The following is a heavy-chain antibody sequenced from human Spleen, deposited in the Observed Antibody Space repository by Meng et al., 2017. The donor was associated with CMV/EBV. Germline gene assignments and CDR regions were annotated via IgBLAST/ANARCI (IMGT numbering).Heavy chain of an antibody. Sequence: GGSLRLSCTTSGFTFADYAVNWVRQAPGQGLEWVGFIRGTTFGGTTSYAASVNGRFIISRDDSKTIAYLQMNSMKTEDSAVYYCSRGLTEGAIDHWGQGTLVTVSS. V-gene: IGHV3-49*04. J-gene: IGHJ4*02. CDR3: SRGLTEGAIDH. D-gene: IGHD1-26*01. CDR2: IRGTTFGGTT. CDR1: GFTFADYA.